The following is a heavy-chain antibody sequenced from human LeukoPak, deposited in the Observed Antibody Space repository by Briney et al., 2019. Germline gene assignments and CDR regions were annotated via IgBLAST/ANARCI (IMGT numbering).Heavy chain of an antibody. Sequence: GGSLRLSCAASGFTFSSYWMSWVRQAPGKGLEWVANIKQDGSEKYYVDSVKGRFTISRDNAKNSLYLQMNSLRAEDTAVYYCARDRRGGYCSSTSCYYSDGMDVWGQGTTVTVSS. CDR2: IKQDGSEK. CDR1: GFTFSSYW. D-gene: IGHD2-2*01. J-gene: IGHJ6*02. CDR3: ARDRRGGYCSSTSCYYSDGMDV. V-gene: IGHV3-7*01.